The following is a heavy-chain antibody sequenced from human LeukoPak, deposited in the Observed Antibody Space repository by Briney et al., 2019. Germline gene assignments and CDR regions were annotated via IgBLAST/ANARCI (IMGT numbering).Heavy chain of an antibody. J-gene: IGHJ5*02. CDR2: INHSGST. CDR1: GGSFSGYY. V-gene: IGHV4-34*01. Sequence: SETLSPTCAVYGGSFSGYYWSWIRQPPGKGLEWIGEINHSGSTNYNPSLKSRVTISVDTSKDQFSLKLSSVTAADTAVYYCARGSPYYDILTGSNWFDPWGQGTLVTVSS. D-gene: IGHD3-9*01. CDR3: ARGSPYYDILTGSNWFDP.